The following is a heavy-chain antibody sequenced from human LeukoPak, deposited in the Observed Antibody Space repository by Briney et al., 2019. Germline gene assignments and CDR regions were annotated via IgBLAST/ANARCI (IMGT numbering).Heavy chain of an antibody. V-gene: IGHV3-30*04. J-gene: IGHJ3*02. CDR1: GFTFSSYA. CDR2: ISYDGSNK. CDR3: ARLLGGRPRDAFDI. D-gene: IGHD3-16*01. Sequence: PGGSLRLSCAASGFTFSSYAMHWVRQAPGKGLEWVAVISYDGSNKYYADSVKGRFTISRDNSKNTLYLQMNSLRAEDTAVYYCARLLGGRPRDAFDIWGQGTMVTVSS.